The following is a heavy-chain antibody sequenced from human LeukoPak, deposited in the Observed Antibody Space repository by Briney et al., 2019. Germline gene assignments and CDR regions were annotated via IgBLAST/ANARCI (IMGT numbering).Heavy chain of an antibody. V-gene: IGHV1-3*01. Sequence: ASVKVSCKASGYTFTSYAMHWVRQAPGQRLEWMGWINAGNGNTKYSQKFQGRVTITRDTSASTAYMELSSLRSEDTAVYYCARGHDYGDYVNWFDPWGQGTLVTVSS. CDR2: INAGNGNT. J-gene: IGHJ5*02. D-gene: IGHD4-17*01. CDR3: ARGHDYGDYVNWFDP. CDR1: GYTFTSYA.